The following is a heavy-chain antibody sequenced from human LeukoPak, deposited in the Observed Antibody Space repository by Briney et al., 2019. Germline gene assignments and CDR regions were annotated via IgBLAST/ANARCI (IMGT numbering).Heavy chain of an antibody. D-gene: IGHD2-15*01. J-gene: IGHJ2*01. V-gene: IGHV4-4*02. CDR2: IYHSGST. CDR3: ARDLDCGGGSFYPVVGWYFDL. CDR1: GGSISSSNW. Sequence: SGTLTLTCAVSGGSISSSNWRSLVRPPPGKGLEWIGEIYHSGSTNYNPSLKSRVTISVDKSKNQFSLKLSSVTAADTAVYYCARDLDCGGGSFYPVVGWYFDLWGRGTLVTVSS.